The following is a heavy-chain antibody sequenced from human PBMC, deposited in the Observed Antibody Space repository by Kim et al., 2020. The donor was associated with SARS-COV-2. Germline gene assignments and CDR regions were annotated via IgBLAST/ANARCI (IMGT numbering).Heavy chain of an antibody. CDR3: AKDNLTWDSPHHFDY. J-gene: IGHJ4*02. D-gene: IGHD1-26*01. CDR1: GFTFSAYA. V-gene: IGHV3-23*01. Sequence: GGSLRLSCAASGFTFSAYAMNWVRQAPGKGLEWVAAISRSGDRAYYAVSAKGRFTISRDNSKNTVYLQMNSLRAEDTAVYYCAKDNLTWDSPHHFDYWGQGTLVTVSS. CDR2: ISRSGDRA.